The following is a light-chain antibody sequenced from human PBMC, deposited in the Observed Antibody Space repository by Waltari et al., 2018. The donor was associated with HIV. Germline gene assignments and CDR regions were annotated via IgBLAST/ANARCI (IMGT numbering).Light chain of an antibody. CDR3: CSYAGSYPVV. J-gene: IGLJ3*02. V-gene: IGLV2-11*01. CDR2: DVS. CDR1: SSDVGGYNS. Sequence: QSALTQPRSVSGSPGQSVPISCTATSSDVGGYNSVPWYQQHPGKAPTFIMYDVSKRPSGVPYRFSGSKSGNTASLTISGLQAEDEADYYCCSYAGSYPVVFGGGTKLTVL.